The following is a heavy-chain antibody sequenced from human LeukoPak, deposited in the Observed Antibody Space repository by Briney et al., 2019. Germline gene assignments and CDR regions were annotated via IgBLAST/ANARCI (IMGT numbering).Heavy chain of an antibody. V-gene: IGHV1-2*02. CDR2: INPNSGGT. D-gene: IGHD3-22*01. J-gene: IGHJ6*03. Sequence: ASVKVSCKASGYTFTGYYMHWVRQAPGQGLEWMGWINPNSGGTNYAQKFQGRVTMTRDTSISTAYMVLSRLRSDDTAVYYCARDRRNYYDSSGYPNYMDVWGKGTTVTVSS. CDR1: GYTFTGYY. CDR3: ARDRRNYYDSSGYPNYMDV.